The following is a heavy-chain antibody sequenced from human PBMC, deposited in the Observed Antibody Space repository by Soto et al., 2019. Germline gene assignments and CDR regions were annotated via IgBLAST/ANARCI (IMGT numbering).Heavy chain of an antibody. CDR2: VFYSGST. Sequence: QLQLQESGPGLVKPSESLSLTCTVSGGSIRSIDYYWDWIRQPPGKGPEWIGGVFYSGSTYHSPSLNSRVTISVDTSKNQFSLILSDVTAADTAVYYCARRVWRQENNYYGMDVWGQGTTVTVSS. V-gene: IGHV4-39*01. D-gene: IGHD2-21*01. CDR1: GGSIRSIDYY. CDR3: ARRVWRQENNYYGMDV. J-gene: IGHJ6*02.